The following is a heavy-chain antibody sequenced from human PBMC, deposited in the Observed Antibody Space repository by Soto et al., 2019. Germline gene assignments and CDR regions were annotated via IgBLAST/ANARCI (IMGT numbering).Heavy chain of an antibody. CDR1: GGSISSYY. CDR2: IYYSGST. CDR3: ARDRADYDFWSGPEVIGFDP. Sequence: QVQLQESGPGLVKPSETLSLTCTVSGGSISSYYWSWIRQPPGKGLEWIGYIYYSGSTNYNPSLKSRVTISVDTSKNQFSLKLSSVTAADTAVYYCARDRADYDFWSGPEVIGFDPWGQGTLVTVSS. D-gene: IGHD3-3*01. V-gene: IGHV4-59*01. J-gene: IGHJ5*02.